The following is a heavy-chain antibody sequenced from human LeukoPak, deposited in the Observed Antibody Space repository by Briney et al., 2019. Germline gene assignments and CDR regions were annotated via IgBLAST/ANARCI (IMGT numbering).Heavy chain of an antibody. Sequence: GASVNVSCKTSGYTFTGYFIHWVRQAPGHGLEWMGMINPSGGSTSYGQMFQGRVTMTRDKSTSTVYMDLSSLRSEDTAVYYCAREGGYDILTGYQDYWGQGTLVTVSS. CDR2: INPSGGST. CDR1: GYTFTGYF. V-gene: IGHV1-46*01. J-gene: IGHJ4*02. CDR3: AREGGYDILTGYQDY. D-gene: IGHD3-9*01.